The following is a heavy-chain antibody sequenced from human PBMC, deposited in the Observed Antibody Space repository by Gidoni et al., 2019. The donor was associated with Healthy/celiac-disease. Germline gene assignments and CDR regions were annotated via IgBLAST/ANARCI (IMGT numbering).Heavy chain of an antibody. CDR1: GFTFSSYS. D-gene: IGHD3-22*01. Sequence: EVQLVESGGGLVQPGGSQRLSCAASGFTFSSYSMNWVRQAPGKGLEWVSYISSSSSTIYYADSGKGRFTISRDNAKNSLYLQMNSLRDEDTAVYYCAMGNYYDSSGYYLTHDYWGQGTLVTVSS. V-gene: IGHV3-48*02. CDR2: ISSSSSTI. J-gene: IGHJ4*02. CDR3: AMGNYYDSSGYYLTHDY.